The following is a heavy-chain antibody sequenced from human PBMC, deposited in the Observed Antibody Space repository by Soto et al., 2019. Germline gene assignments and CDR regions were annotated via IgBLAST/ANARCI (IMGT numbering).Heavy chain of an antibody. V-gene: IGHV1-2*02. J-gene: IGHJ4*02. D-gene: IGHD1-26*01. CDR1: GYTFTAYY. Sequence: ASVKVSCKASGYTFTAYYMHWVRQAPGQGLEWMGWINPNSGGTNFAQNFQGRVTMTRDTSISTAYMEVSRLRSDDTAVYYCARVRSGTYHHFDYWGQGTLVTV. CDR3: ARVRSGTYHHFDY. CDR2: INPNSGGT.